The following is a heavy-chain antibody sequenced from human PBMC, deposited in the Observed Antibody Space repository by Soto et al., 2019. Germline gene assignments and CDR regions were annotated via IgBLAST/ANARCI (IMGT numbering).Heavy chain of an antibody. V-gene: IGHV4-34*01. CDR3: AMVPWRQLWITPRKFFDY. Sequence: SETLSLTCAVYGGSFNGYYWSWIRQPPGKGLEWIGEINHSGSTNYNPSLKSRVTISIDTSKNQFSLKLSSVTAADTAVYYCAMVPWRQLWITPRKFFDYRGQGTSVIVSS. D-gene: IGHD5-18*01. CDR2: INHSGST. CDR1: GGSFNGYY. J-gene: IGHJ4*02.